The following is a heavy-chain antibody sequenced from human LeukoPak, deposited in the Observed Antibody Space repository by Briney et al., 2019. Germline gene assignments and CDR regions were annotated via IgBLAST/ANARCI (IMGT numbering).Heavy chain of an antibody. Sequence: GGSLRVSCAASGFDFINYAMSWVRQAPGKGLEWVSGILGSGEDTFYADSVKGRFTISRDNSKNIVYLQMDSLRAEDTAIYFCARAPRQFSKGWSDSYFDQWGQGTPVTVSS. D-gene: IGHD1-1*01. CDR1: GFDFINYA. CDR3: ARAPRQFSKGWSDSYFDQ. J-gene: IGHJ4*02. V-gene: IGHV3-23*01. CDR2: ILGSGEDT.